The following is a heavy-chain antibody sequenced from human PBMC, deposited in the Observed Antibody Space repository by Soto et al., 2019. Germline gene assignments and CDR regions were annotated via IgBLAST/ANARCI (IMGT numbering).Heavy chain of an antibody. CDR2: ISAYNGDT. J-gene: IGHJ4*02. V-gene: IGHV1-18*01. D-gene: IGHD2-8*01. Sequence: QAQLVQSGGEVKKPGASVKVSCRASGYAFTSYGYAWVRQAPGQGLEWTGWISAYNGDTNYAQIFQDRVTLTTDTSTTTVHMELRNLGSDDTAVYYCARSGAYCTSITCLFDSFWGLGTLVTVSS. CDR1: GYAFTSYG. CDR3: ARSGAYCTSITCLFDSF.